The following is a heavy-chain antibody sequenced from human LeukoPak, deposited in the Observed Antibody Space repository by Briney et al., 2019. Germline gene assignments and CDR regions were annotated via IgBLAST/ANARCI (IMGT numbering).Heavy chain of an antibody. CDR2: IRQDGSEK. Sequence: GGSLRLSCAASRLTLSSYWMSWVRQAPGKEREGVANIRQDGSEKYYVDTVTGRFAISRENAKHSLYLQMNSLRAEDTAVYYCARAWIQVWSNDYWGQGTLVTVSS. J-gene: IGHJ4*02. CDR3: ARAWIQVWSNDY. CDR1: RLTLSSYW. V-gene: IGHV3-7*03. D-gene: IGHD5-18*01.